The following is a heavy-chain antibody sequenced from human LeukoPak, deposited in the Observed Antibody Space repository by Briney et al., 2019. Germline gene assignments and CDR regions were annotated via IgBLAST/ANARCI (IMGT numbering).Heavy chain of an antibody. CDR3: ARDHYDFWSGYHDAFDI. V-gene: IGHV1-2*02. CDR1: GYTFTGYY. J-gene: IGHJ3*02. CDR2: INPNSGGT. D-gene: IGHD3-3*01. Sequence: ASVKVYCKASGYTFTGYYMHWVRQAPGQGLEWMGWINPNSGGTNYAQKCQGRVTMTRDTSISTAYMELSRLRSDDTAVYYCARDHYDFWSGYHDAFDIWGQGTMVTVSS.